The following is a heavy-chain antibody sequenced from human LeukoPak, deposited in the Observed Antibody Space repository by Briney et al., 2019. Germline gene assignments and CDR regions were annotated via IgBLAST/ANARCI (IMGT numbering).Heavy chain of an antibody. V-gene: IGHV3-23*01. CDR1: GFTFSSYG. CDR2: ISGSGGST. J-gene: IGHJ6*03. CDR3: AKNGDRGAYCTGGTCYPYFYYYMDV. D-gene: IGHD2-15*01. Sequence: GGSLRLSCAASGFTFSSYGMSWVRQAPGKGLEWVSDISGSGGSTYYADSVKGRFTISRDNSKNTLYLQMNSLRAEDTAIYYCAKNGDRGAYCTGGTCYPYFYYYMDVWGKGTTVTI.